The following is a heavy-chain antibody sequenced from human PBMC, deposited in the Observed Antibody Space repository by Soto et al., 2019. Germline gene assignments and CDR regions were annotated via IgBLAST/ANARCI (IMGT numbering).Heavy chain of an antibody. CDR1: GFTFSSYG. J-gene: IGHJ6*02. CDR2: ISYDGGNK. Sequence: AGGSLRLSCAASGFTFSSYGMHWVRQAPGKGLEWVTLISYDGGNKYYADSVKGRFSISRDNSRNTLYLQMNSLRPEDAAVYYCVKSLGFCSSSSCSRDYYYYYGMDVWGQGTTVTVSS. V-gene: IGHV3-30*18. D-gene: IGHD2-2*01. CDR3: VKSLGFCSSSSCSRDYYYYYGMDV.